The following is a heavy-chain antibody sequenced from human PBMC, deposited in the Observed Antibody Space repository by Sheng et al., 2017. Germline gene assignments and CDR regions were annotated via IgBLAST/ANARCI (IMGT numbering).Heavy chain of an antibody. J-gene: IGHJ4*02. CDR3: ARLYDSSWAGGY. V-gene: IGHV1-2*02. Sequence: QVQLVQSGAEVKKPGASVKVSCKSSGYTFTGYYFHWVRHAPGQGLEWMGWINPNNGGTSYAQKFQGRLTLTRETSISTAYMELSGLTSDDTAVHYCARLYDSSWAGGYWGQGTLV. D-gene: IGHD6-13*01. CDR2: INPNNGGT. CDR1: GYTFTGYY.